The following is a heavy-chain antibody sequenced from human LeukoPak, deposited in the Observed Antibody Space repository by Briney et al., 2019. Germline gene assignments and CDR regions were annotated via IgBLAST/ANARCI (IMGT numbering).Heavy chain of an antibody. CDR3: TRDPNGDYVGAFDM. CDR2: IRGSGGGT. CDR1: GITFSTYA. V-gene: IGHV3-23*01. Sequence: GGSLRLSCAAYGITFSTYAMTWVRQAPGKGLEWVSSIRGSGGGTDYVDSVKGRFTISRDYSRDTLFLQMNSLRAEDTALYYCTRDPNGDYVGAFDMWGPGTMVTVSS. J-gene: IGHJ3*02. D-gene: IGHD4-17*01.